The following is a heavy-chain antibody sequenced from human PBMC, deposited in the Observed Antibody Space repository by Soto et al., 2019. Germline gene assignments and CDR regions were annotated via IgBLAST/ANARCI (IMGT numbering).Heavy chain of an antibody. Sequence: GASVKVSCKTSGYTFTDYFMHWVRQAPGQGPEWMGWINPNSGDTNYAQKFQGRVTMTRDTSISAAYMELTRLRSDDTAMYYCARGGHDAFDVWG. CDR2: INPNSGDT. J-gene: IGHJ3*01. CDR1: GYTFTDYF. V-gene: IGHV1-2*02. CDR3: ARGGHDAFDV.